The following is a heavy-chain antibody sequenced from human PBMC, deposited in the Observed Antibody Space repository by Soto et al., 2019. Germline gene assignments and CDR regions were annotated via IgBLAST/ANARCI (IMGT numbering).Heavy chain of an antibody. CDR3: ARGRSRVMSTVTTFDY. J-gene: IGHJ4*02. CDR1: GYTFTSHA. CDR2: INAGNGNT. Sequence: ASVKVSCKASGYTFTSHAMHWVRQAPGQRLEWMRWINAGNGNTKYSQKFQGRVTITRDTSASTAYMELSSLRSEDTAVYYCARGRSRVMSTVTTFDYWGQGTLVTVSS. V-gene: IGHV1-3*01. D-gene: IGHD4-17*01.